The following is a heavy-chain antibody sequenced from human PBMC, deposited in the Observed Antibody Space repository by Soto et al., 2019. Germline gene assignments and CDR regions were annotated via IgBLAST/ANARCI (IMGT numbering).Heavy chain of an antibody. CDR1: GYSLTSYY. CDR3: ARGGLSGSGGYYNLAHPRRDGLDI. D-gene: IGHD3-10*01. J-gene: IGHJ3*02. CDR2: INPSGGST. Sequence: QVQLVQSGAEVKKPGASVKISCKASGYSLTSYYMHWVRQAPGQGPEWMGMINPSGGSTGYAQKFQDRVTMTRDTSTITVYMELSVLRSEDTAVYYCARGGLSGSGGYYNLAHPRRDGLDIWGQGTLVTVSS. V-gene: IGHV1-46*03.